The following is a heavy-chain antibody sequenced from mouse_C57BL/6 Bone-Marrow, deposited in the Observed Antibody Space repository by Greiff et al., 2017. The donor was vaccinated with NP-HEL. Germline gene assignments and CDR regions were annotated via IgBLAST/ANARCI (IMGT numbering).Heavy chain of an antibody. CDR1: GYTFTDYY. CDR3: ARSTHYYGSSYGGWYFDV. J-gene: IGHJ1*03. D-gene: IGHD1-1*01. V-gene: IGHV1-75*01. CDR2: IFPGSGST. Sequence: QVQLQQSGPELVKPGASVKISCKASGYTFTDYYINWVKQRPGQGLEWIGWIFPGSGSTYYNEKFKGKATLTVDKSSSTAYMLLSSLTSEDSAVYFCARSTHYYGSSYGGWYFDVWGTGTTVTVSS.